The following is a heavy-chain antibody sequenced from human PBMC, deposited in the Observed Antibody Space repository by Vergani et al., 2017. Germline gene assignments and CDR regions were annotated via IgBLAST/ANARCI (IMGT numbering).Heavy chain of an antibody. CDR1: RFDFSDYY. V-gene: IGHV3-11*04. Sequence: QGQLVESGGGLVKPGGSLRLSCAASRFDFSDYYMSWIRQAPGKGLEWISYISNSGNTINYADSVKGRFIVSRDNAKNTLYLQMNSLRAEDTAVYYCARDGDDCSSTSCYPSYYYYYMDVWGKGTTVTVSS. J-gene: IGHJ6*03. CDR3: ARDGDDCSSTSCYPSYYYYYMDV. CDR2: ISNSGNTI. D-gene: IGHD2-2*01.